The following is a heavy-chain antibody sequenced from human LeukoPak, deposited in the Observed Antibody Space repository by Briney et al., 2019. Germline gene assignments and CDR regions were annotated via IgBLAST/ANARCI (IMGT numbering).Heavy chain of an antibody. V-gene: IGHV3-48*04. Sequence: GGSLRLSCAASGFTFSSYSMNWVRQASGKGLEWVSYISSSSSTIYYADSVKGRFTISRDNAKNSLYLQMNSLRAEDTAVYYCARTYYYDSSGYYPDAFDIWGQGTMVTVSS. D-gene: IGHD3-22*01. J-gene: IGHJ3*02. CDR3: ARTYYYDSSGYYPDAFDI. CDR1: GFTFSSYS. CDR2: ISSSSSTI.